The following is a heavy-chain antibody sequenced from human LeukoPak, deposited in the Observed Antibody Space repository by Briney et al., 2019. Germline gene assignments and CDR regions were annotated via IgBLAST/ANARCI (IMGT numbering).Heavy chain of an antibody. V-gene: IGHV5-51*01. CDR1: EYTFTNYW. CDR2: IYPGDSDT. D-gene: IGHD2-15*01. CDR3: ASGQYCSGGSCYYDAFDI. J-gene: IGHJ3*02. Sequence: GESLKISCKGSEYTFTNYWIGWVRQMPGKGLEWIGNIYPGDSDTRYSPSFQGQVTISADKSISTAYLQWSSLKASDTAMYYCASGQYCSGGSCYYDAFDIWGQGTMVTVSS.